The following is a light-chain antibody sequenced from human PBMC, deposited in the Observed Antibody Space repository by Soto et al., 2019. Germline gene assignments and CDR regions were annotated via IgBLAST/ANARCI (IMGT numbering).Light chain of an antibody. V-gene: IGKV1-39*01. Sequence: DIQMTQSPSSLSASVGDRVTITCRASQSISSYLNWYQQKPGKAPKLLIYAASSLQSGVPSRFSGSGSGTDFTLPISSLQPEDFATYYCQQSYSTQELTFGGGTKVEIK. CDR2: AAS. CDR1: QSISSY. CDR3: QQSYSTQELT. J-gene: IGKJ4*01.